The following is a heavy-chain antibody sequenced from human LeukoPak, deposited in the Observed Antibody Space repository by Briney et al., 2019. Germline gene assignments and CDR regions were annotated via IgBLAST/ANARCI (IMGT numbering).Heavy chain of an antibody. CDR1: GFTFSSYG. CDR2: IRYDGSNK. D-gene: IGHD3-22*01. Sequence: GGSLRLSCAASGFTFSSYGMHWARQAPGKGLEWVAFIRYDGSNKYYADSVKGRFTISRNNSKNTLYLQMNSRRAEDTAVYYCAKDPDSSGYGDYWGQGTLVTVSS. J-gene: IGHJ4*02. CDR3: AKDPDSSGYGDY. V-gene: IGHV3-30*02.